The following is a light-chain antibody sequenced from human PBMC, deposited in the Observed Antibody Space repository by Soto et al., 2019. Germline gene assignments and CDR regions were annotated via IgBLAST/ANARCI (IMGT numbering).Light chain of an antibody. CDR2: DAS. CDR1: QDISNY. V-gene: IGKV1-33*01. Sequence: DLQMTQSPSSLSASVGDRVTITCQASQDISNYLNWYQQKPGKAPKLLIYDASNLKAGVPSRFSGSGSGTDFTFTISSLQPEDIATYYCQQYHNLPPFTFGPGTKVDIK. CDR3: QQYHNLPPFT. J-gene: IGKJ3*01.